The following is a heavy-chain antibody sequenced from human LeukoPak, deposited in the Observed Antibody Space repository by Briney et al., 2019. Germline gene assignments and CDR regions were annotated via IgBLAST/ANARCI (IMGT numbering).Heavy chain of an antibody. D-gene: IGHD2-2*01. Sequence: GESLEISCKGSGYSFTSYWISWVRQMPGKGLEWMGRIDPSDSYTNYSPSFQGHVTISADKSISTAYLQWSSLKASDTAMYYCARRYCSSTSCYLDWFDPWGQGTLVTVSS. V-gene: IGHV5-10-1*01. CDR1: GYSFTSYW. J-gene: IGHJ5*02. CDR3: ARRYCSSTSCYLDWFDP. CDR2: IDPSDSYT.